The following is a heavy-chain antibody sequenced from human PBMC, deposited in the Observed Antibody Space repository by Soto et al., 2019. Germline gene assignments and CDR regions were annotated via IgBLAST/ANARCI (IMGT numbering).Heavy chain of an antibody. V-gene: IGHV3-48*03. CDR3: ARENSVQAWLHHFDH. D-gene: IGHD5-18*01. J-gene: IGHJ4*02. CDR2: ISDDGASI. Sequence: PGGSLRLSCEASGFSFSSFAMNWVRQAPGRGLEWVSYISDDGASIYCADSLKGRFTISRDNAKNSLSLQMNNLRAEDTAVYYCARENSVQAWLHHFDHWGLGTLVTVPQ. CDR1: GFSFSSFA.